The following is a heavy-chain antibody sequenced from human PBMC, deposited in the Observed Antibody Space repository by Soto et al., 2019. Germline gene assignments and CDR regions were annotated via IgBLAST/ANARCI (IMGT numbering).Heavy chain of an antibody. CDR1: GYTFTSYA. V-gene: IGHV1-3*01. D-gene: IGHD3-10*01. J-gene: IGHJ6*02. Sequence: ASVKVSCKASGYTFTSYAMNWVRQAPGQRLEWMGWINAGNGNTKYSQKFQGRVTITRDTSASTAYMELSSLRSEDTAVYYCARRGSPTGSYYGMDAWGQGTTFTVSS. CDR3: ARRGSPTGSYYGMDA. CDR2: INAGNGNT.